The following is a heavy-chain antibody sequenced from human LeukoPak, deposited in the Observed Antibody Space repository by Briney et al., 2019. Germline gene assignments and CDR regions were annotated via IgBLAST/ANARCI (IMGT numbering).Heavy chain of an antibody. Sequence: GGSLRLSCAASGIAVSDNYMGWVRQAPGKGLEWVSVISSDGKTDHADSVKGRFTISRDNSKNTVSLQMNILRAEDTAVYYCARDQDNVDIVATGDYWGQGTLVTVSS. V-gene: IGHV3-66*01. CDR3: ARDQDNVDIVATGDY. CDR2: ISSDGKT. J-gene: IGHJ4*02. D-gene: IGHD5-12*01. CDR1: GIAVSDNY.